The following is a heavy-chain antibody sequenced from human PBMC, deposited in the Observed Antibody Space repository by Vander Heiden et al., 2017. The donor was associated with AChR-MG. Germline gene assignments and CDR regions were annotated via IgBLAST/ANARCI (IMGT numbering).Heavy chain of an antibody. D-gene: IGHD3-22*01. CDR2: INPSGGST. CDR3: ARYPSPRSGYYDSSGEFDY. J-gene: IGHJ4*02. Sequence: QVQLVQSGAEVKKPGASVTVSCKASGYTFTSYYMHWVRTAPGQGLEWIAIINPSGGSTSYAQQFQGRVTMTRDTSTSTVYMVLSSLRSEETALYYCARYPSPRSGYYDSSGEFDYWGEVPLVNVSS. CDR1: GYTFTSYY. V-gene: IGHV1-46*01.